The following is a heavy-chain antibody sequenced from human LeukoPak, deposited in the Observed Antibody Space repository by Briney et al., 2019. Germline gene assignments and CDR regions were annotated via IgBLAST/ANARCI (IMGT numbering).Heavy chain of an antibody. CDR1: GGSISSYY. CDR2: IYYSGST. CDR3: ASQYSSSFIDY. D-gene: IGHD6-6*01. J-gene: IGHJ4*02. Sequence: PSETLSLTCTVSGGSISSYYWSWIRQHPGKSLEWIGYIYYSGSTYYNPSLKSRVTVSVDTSKNQFSLKLSSVTAADTAVYYCASQYSSSFIDYWGQGTLVTVSS. V-gene: IGHV4-59*06.